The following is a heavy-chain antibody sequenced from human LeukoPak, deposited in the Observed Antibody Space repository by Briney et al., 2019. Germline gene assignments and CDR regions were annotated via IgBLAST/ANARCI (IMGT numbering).Heavy chain of an antibody. CDR2: IYTSGST. D-gene: IGHD6-13*01. Sequence: PSETLSLTCTVSGGSISSYYWSWIRQPAGKGLEWIGRIYTSGSTNYNPSLKSRVTMSVDTSKNQFSLKLSSVTAADTAVYYCARDFPNPSMSSLSSSWYFSFNWFDPWGQGTLVTVSS. CDR1: GGSISSYY. CDR3: ARDFPNPSMSSLSSSWYFSFNWFDP. J-gene: IGHJ5*02. V-gene: IGHV4-4*07.